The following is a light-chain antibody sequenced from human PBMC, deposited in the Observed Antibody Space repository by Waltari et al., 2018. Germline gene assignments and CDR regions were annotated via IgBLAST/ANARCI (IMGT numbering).Light chain of an antibody. CDR2: VSF. V-gene: IGKV1-39*01. CDR3: QQTYSTPQT. CDR1: QSISSY. J-gene: IGKJ4*01. Sequence: DIQLTQSPSFVSAFVGDKVTITCRASQSISSYVNWYQQKPGKAPRLLIYVSFSLTTGVPSRFSGSGSGTDFNLTISSIQPEDFGTYYCQQTYSTPQTFGEGTKVE.